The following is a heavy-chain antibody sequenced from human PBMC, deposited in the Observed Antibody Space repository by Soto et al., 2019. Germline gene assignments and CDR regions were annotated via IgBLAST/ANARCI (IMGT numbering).Heavy chain of an antibody. CDR3: ARAGLKSFVVVPAPVGGYGMDV. V-gene: IGHV4-30-4*01. CDR2: IYYSGST. J-gene: IGHJ6*02. D-gene: IGHD2-2*01. CDR1: GGSISSGDYY. Sequence: SETLSLTCTVSGGSISSGDYYWSWIRQPPGKGLEWIGYIYYSGSTYYNPSLKSRVTISVDTSKNQFSLKLSSVTAADTAVYYCARAGLKSFVVVPAPVGGYGMDVWGQGTTVTVSS.